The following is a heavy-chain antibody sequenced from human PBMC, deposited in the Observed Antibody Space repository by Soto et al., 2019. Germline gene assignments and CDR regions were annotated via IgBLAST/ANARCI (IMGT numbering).Heavy chain of an antibody. J-gene: IGHJ6*03. Sequence: SESLSLTCAVYGGSFSVYLWSWIRKHPGKGLEWIGEINHSGSTNYNPSLKSRVTISVDTSKNQFSLKLSSVTAADTAVYYCASSSWSNSYFYYLDVWGKGTTVTVSS. V-gene: IGHV4-34*01. CDR1: GGSFSVYL. CDR2: INHSGST. CDR3: ASSSWSNSYFYYLDV. D-gene: IGHD6-13*01.